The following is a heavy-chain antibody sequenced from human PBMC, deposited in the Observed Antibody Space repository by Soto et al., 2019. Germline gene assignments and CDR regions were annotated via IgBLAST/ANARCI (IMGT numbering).Heavy chain of an antibody. CDR3: ARDRGDYDILTRYYYYYYMDV. CDR2: IKQDGSEK. J-gene: IGHJ6*03. D-gene: IGHD3-9*01. CDR1: GFTFSSYW. Sequence: GGSLRLSCAASGFTFSSYWMSWVRQAPGKGLEWVANIKQDGSEKYYVDSVKGRFTISRDNAKNSLYLQMNSLRAEDTAVYYCARDRGDYDILTRYYYYYYMDVWGKGTTVTVSS. V-gene: IGHV3-7*01.